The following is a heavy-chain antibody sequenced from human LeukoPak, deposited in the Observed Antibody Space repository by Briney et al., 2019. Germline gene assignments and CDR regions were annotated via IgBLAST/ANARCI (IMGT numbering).Heavy chain of an antibody. CDR1: AGSISNGDYY. Sequence: PSETLSLTCSVSAGSISNGDYYWGWIRQAPGKGLEWIGCILYGESTHYNPSLKSRATISVDTSKNQFSLKLTSVTAADAAIYYCARQLPTAAADTRGYFDYWGQGTVVTVSS. V-gene: IGHV4-39*01. D-gene: IGHD6-25*01. J-gene: IGHJ4*01. CDR2: ILYGEST. CDR3: ARQLPTAAADTRGYFDY.